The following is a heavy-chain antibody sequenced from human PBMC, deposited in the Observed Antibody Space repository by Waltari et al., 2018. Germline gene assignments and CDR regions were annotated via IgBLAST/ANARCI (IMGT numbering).Heavy chain of an antibody. CDR1: GFSLSTSGVG. Sequence: QITLKESGPTLVKPTQTLTLTCTFSGFSLSTSGVGVGWIRQPPGKALEWLALIYWNDDKRYGPSRKSRLTITKDTSKSQVVVTMTKRDPVDTGTDYCGEMGGWVRVDKLGYFELWGGGTRVTVAS. J-gene: IGHJ2*01. CDR2: IYWNDDK. D-gene: IGHD5-12*01. CDR3: GEMGGWVRVDKLGYFEL. V-gene: IGHV2-5*04.